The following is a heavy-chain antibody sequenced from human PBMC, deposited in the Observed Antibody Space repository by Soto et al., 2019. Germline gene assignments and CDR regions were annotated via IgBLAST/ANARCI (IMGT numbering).Heavy chain of an antibody. J-gene: IGHJ6*04. V-gene: IGHV4-31*03. CDR2: IYYSGST. Sequence: SETLSLTCTVSGGSISSGGYYWSWIRQHPGKGLEWIGYIYYSGSTYYNPSLKSRVTISVDTSKNQFSLKLSSVTAADTAVYYCARDPWRIIGGEGVGVWGKGTTVTVSS. CDR3: ARDPWRIIGGEGVGV. D-gene: IGHD3-10*01. CDR1: GGSISSGGYY.